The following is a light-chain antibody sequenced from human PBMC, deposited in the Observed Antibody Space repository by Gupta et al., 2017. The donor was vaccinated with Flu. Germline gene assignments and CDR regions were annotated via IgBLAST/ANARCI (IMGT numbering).Light chain of an antibody. CDR2: GTS. V-gene: IGKV3-20*01. CDR1: QSVGGSY. CDR3: QHFGSSLYT. J-gene: IGKJ2*01. Sequence: EIVLTQSPGTLSLSPGQRATLSCRASQSVGGSYLAGYQQRPGQAPRLLIYGTSSRATGIPDRFSGSGSGTDFTLTISRLEPEDFAVYYCQHFGSSLYTFGQGTKLEIK.